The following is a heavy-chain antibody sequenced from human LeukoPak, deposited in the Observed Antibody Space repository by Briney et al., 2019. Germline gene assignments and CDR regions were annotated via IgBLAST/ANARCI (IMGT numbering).Heavy chain of an antibody. Sequence: PGGSLRLSCAASGFTFSSYAMSWVRQAPGKGLEWVSAISGSGGSTYYADSVKGRFTISRDNSKNTLYLQMNSLRAEDTAVYYCAKSILLWFGESHFDYWGQGTLVTVSS. J-gene: IGHJ4*02. CDR1: GFTFSSYA. V-gene: IGHV3-23*01. D-gene: IGHD3-10*01. CDR2: ISGSGGST. CDR3: AKSILLWFGESHFDY.